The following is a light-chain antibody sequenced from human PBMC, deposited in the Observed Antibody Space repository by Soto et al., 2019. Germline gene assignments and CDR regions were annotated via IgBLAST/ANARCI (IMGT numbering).Light chain of an antibody. V-gene: IGKV3-11*01. CDR3: QQRSNWPPWT. CDR1: QSVSSY. J-gene: IGKJ1*01. CDR2: DAS. Sequence: EIVLTQSPATLSLSPGERDTLSCRASQSVSSYLAWYQQKPGQAPRLLIYDASNRATGIPARFSGSGSGTDFTLTISSLEPEDFAVYYFQQRSNWPPWTFGQGTKVEIK.